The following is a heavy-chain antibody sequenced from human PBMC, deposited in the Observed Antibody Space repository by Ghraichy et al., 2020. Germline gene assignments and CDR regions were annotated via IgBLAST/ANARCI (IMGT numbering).Heavy chain of an antibody. CDR3: ARGPTMLPRYFQH. Sequence: ASVKVSCKASGYTFTSYGINWVRQAPGQGLEWMGWISPYNGNTNYAQQLQGRVTMTTDTSTSTAYMELRSLRSDDTAVYYCARGPTMLPRYFQHWGQGTLVTVSS. CDR2: ISPYNGNT. CDR1: GYTFTSYG. J-gene: IGHJ1*01. D-gene: IGHD3-10*01. V-gene: IGHV1-18*04.